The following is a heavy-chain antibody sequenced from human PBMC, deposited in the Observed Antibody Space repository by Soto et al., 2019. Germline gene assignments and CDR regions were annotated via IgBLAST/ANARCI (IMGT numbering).Heavy chain of an antibody. V-gene: IGHV4-39*01. Sequence: PSETLSLTCTVSGGSISSSRYYWGWIRQPPGKGLEWSGSIYYSGSTYYNPSLKSRVTISVDTSKNQFSLKLSSVIAADTAVYYCASLWFGEKGSTYYYYGMDVWGQGTTVT. CDR3: ASLWFGEKGSTYYYYGMDV. J-gene: IGHJ6*02. CDR1: GGSISSSRYY. CDR2: IYYSGST. D-gene: IGHD3-10*01.